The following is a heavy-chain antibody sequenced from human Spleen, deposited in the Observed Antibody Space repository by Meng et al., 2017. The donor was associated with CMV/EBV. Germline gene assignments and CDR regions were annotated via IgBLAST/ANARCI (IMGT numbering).Heavy chain of an antibody. V-gene: IGHV4-39*07. CDR1: GGSISSSSYY. J-gene: IGHJ5*02. CDR3: ARGDGSGSYYLTSRNWFDP. D-gene: IGHD3-10*01. CDR2: IYYSGST. Sequence: QLQLQESGPGLVKPSETLSLTCTVSGGSISSSSYYWGWIRQPPGKGLEWIGSIYYSGSTYYTPSLKSRVTISVDTSKNQFSLKLSSVTAADTAVYYCARGDGSGSYYLTSRNWFDPWGQGTLVTVSS.